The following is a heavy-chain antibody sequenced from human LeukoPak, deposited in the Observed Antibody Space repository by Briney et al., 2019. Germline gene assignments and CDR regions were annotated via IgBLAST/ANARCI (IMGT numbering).Heavy chain of an antibody. V-gene: IGHV4-34*01. D-gene: IGHD5-18*01. CDR3: ARARGYSYGN. CDR2: INHSGST. J-gene: IGHJ4*02. Sequence: SETLSLTCAVYGESFSSYYWSWIRQPPGKGLEWIGEINHSGSTNYNPSLKSRVTISVDTSKNQFSLMLSSVTAADTAVYYCARARGYSYGNWGQGTLVTVSS. CDR1: GESFSSYY.